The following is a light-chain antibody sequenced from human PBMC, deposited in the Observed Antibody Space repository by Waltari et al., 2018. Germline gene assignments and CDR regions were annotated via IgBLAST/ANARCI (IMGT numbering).Light chain of an antibody. CDR1: QSISSW. CDR2: KAS. Sequence: DIQMTQSPSTLSASEGDRVTITCRASQSISSWLAWYQQKPGKAPKLLIYKASSLEGGVPSRFSGSGSGTEFTLTISSLQPDDFATYYCQQYNGYWTFGQGTKVEIK. CDR3: QQYNGYWT. V-gene: IGKV1-5*03. J-gene: IGKJ1*01.